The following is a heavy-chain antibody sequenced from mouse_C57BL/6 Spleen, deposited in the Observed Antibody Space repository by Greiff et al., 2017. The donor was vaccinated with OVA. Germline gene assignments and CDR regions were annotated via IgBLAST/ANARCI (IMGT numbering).Heavy chain of an antibody. CDR2: IYPGSGST. CDR1: GYTFTSYW. Sequence: QVQLQQPGAELVKPGASVKMSCKASGYTFTSYWITWVKQRPGQGLEWIGDIYPGSGSTNYNEKFKSKATLTVETSSSTAYMQLSSLTSEDSAVYYCAKDNGLYYAMDYWGQGTSVTVSS. J-gene: IGHJ4*01. V-gene: IGHV1-55*01. D-gene: IGHD1-1*02. CDR3: AKDNGLYYAMDY.